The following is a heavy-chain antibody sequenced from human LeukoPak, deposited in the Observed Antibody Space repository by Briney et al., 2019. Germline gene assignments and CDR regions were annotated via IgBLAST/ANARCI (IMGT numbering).Heavy chain of an antibody. J-gene: IGHJ4*02. V-gene: IGHV4-59*01. CDR3: ARDRRIDYYDSSGYLDY. Sequence: SETLSLTCTVSNGSISSYYWSWIRQSPGKGLEWIGYIYYSGNTNYNPSLKSRVTISVDTSKNQFSLKLSSVTAADTAVYYCARDRRIDYYDSSGYLDYWGQGTLVTVSS. CDR1: NGSISSYY. D-gene: IGHD3-22*01. CDR2: IYYSGNT.